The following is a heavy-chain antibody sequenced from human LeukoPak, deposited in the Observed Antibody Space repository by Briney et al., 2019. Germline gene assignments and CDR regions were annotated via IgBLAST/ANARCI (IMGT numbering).Heavy chain of an antibody. CDR1: GFTFSNYD. CDR2: ISGTGDST. CDR3: ATSGLSRFGF. D-gene: IGHD2/OR15-2a*01. Sequence: GGSLRLSCTASGFTFSNYDMNWVRQAPGKGLEWVSSISGTGDSTYYADSVKGRFTISRDNSKNTLYLQMNSLRAGDTAVYYCATSGLSRFGFWGQGTLVTVSS. J-gene: IGHJ4*02. V-gene: IGHV3-23*01.